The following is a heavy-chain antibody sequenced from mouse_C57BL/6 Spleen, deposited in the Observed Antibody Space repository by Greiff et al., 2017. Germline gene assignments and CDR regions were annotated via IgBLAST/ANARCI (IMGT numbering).Heavy chain of an antibody. CDR3: ARWCNDYAMDY. CDR1: GYTFTSYW. D-gene: IGHD1-1*02. CDR2: IHPNSGST. J-gene: IGHJ4*01. Sequence: QVQLQQSGAELVKPGASVKLSCKASGYTFTSYWMHWVKQRPGQGLEWIGMIHPNSGSTNYNEKFKSKATLTVDKSSSTAYMQLSSLTSEDSAVYYCARWCNDYAMDYWGQGTSVTVSS. V-gene: IGHV1-64*01.